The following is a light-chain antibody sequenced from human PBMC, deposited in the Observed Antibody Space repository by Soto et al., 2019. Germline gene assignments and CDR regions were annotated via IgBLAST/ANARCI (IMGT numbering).Light chain of an antibody. J-gene: IGKJ5*01. CDR3: QQYVNSPIT. CDR2: TTS. V-gene: IGKV3-20*01. CDR1: QSVSSY. Sequence: EIVLTQSPGTLSLSPGERATLSCRASQSVSSYLAWYQQKPGQAPRLLLYTTSTRATGIPDRFSGSGSGTDFTLTISRLEPEDFAVYYCQQYVNSPITFGQGTRLEIK.